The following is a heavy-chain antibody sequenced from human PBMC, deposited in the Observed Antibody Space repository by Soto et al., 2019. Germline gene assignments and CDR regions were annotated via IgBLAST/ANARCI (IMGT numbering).Heavy chain of an antibody. CDR1: GFTFSDDY. CDR2: ISSSGGTI. V-gene: IGHV3-11*01. Sequence: GGSLRLSCGASGFTFSDDYMSWIRQAPGKGLEWVSYISSSGGTIYYTDSVKGRFTISRDNAKNSLFLQMNSLRADDTAVYYCARASSPRDPWLDYWGQGTLVTVSS. J-gene: IGHJ4*02. CDR3: ARASSPRDPWLDY. D-gene: IGHD5-18*01.